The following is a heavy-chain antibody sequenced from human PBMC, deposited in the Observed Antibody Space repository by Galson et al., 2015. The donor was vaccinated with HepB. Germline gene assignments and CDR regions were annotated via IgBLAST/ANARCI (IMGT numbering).Heavy chain of an antibody. CDR1: GFTFSSYS. J-gene: IGHJ4*02. CDR3: ARITMVRGVDY. D-gene: IGHD3-10*01. V-gene: IGHV3-21*01. CDR2: ISSSSSYI. Sequence: SLRLSCAASGFTFSSYSMNWVRQAPGKGLEWVSSISSSSSYIYYADSVKGRFTISRDNVKNSLYLQMNSLRAEDTAVYYCARITMVRGVDYWGQGTLVTVSS.